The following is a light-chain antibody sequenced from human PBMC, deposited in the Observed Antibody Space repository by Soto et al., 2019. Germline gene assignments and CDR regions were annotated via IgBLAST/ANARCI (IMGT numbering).Light chain of an antibody. Sequence: QSALTQPASVSGSPGQSITISCSGTYNLVSWYQQHPGKAPKLMIFEVNKRPSGVSYRFSGSKSGNTASLTISALQAEDEADYFCCSYAGNNNFVVFGGGTQLTVL. CDR3: CSYAGNNNFVV. V-gene: IGLV2-23*02. CDR1: YNL. J-gene: IGLJ2*01. CDR2: EVN.